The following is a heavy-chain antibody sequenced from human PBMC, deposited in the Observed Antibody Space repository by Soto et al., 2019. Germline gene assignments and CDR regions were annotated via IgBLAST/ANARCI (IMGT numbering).Heavy chain of an antibody. J-gene: IGHJ5*02. CDR2: INAGNGNT. V-gene: IGHV1-3*01. CDR3: ARESAVIRYFDWFQNWFDP. Sequence: AASVKVSCKASGYTFTSYAMHWVRQAPGQRLEWMGWINAGNGNTKYSQKFQGRVTITRDTSASTAYMELSSLRSEDTAVYYCARESAVIRYFDWFQNWFDPWGQGTLVTVSS. CDR1: GYTFTSYA. D-gene: IGHD3-9*01.